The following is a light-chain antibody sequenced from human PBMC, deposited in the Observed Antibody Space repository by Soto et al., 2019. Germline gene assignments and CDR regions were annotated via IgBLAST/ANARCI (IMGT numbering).Light chain of an antibody. V-gene: IGKV1-27*01. Sequence: DIQMTQSPSSLSASLGDRITISCRASQGISNHLAWYQQKPGKVPTLLIYGASTLHSGVPSRFSGSGSGTDFTLTISSLQPEDVAPYYCQKYDSAPFTFGPGTRVDLK. CDR1: QGISNH. J-gene: IGKJ3*01. CDR3: QKYDSAPFT. CDR2: GAS.